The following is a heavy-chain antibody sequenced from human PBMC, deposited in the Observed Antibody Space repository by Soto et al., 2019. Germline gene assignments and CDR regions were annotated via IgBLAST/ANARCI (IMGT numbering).Heavy chain of an antibody. CDR1: GFTFSSYG. V-gene: IGHV3-30*18. CDR3: AKYGIAEAVLFGD. Sequence: QVQLVESGGGVVQPGRSLRLSCAASGFTFSSYGMHGVRQAPGKGLEWVAVISYDGSNKYDADSVKVRFTISRDNYKNTLYLQMNSLRAEDTAVYYCAKYGIAEAVLFGDWGQGTLVNVSS. D-gene: IGHD6-13*01. CDR2: ISYDGSNK. J-gene: IGHJ4*02.